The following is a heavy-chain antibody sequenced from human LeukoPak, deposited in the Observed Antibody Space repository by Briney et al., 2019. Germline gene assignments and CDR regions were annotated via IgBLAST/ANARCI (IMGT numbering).Heavy chain of an antibody. CDR3: ARGPYYSDSITYSFDY. D-gene: IGHD3-22*01. Sequence: SETLSLTCAVYGGSFSGYYWSWIRQPPGKGLEWIGEINHSGSTNYNPSLKSRVTISVDTSKNQFSLKLNSVTAADTAVYYCARGPYYSDSITYSFDYWGQGALVTVSS. CDR2: INHSGST. V-gene: IGHV4-34*01. CDR1: GGSFSGYY. J-gene: IGHJ4*02.